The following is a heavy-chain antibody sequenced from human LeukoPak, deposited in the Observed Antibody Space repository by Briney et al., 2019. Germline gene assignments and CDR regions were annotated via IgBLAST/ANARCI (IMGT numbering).Heavy chain of an antibody. CDR1: GFTFSSYG. Sequence: GGSLRLSCAASGFTFSSYGMPWVRQAPGKGLEWVAVIWYDGSNKYYADSVKGRFTISRDNSKNTLYLQMNSLRAEDTAVYYCASGPVNRYYDSSGYDYWGQGTLVTVSS. CDR3: ASGPVNRYYDSSGYDY. CDR2: IWYDGSNK. V-gene: IGHV3-33*01. J-gene: IGHJ4*02. D-gene: IGHD3-22*01.